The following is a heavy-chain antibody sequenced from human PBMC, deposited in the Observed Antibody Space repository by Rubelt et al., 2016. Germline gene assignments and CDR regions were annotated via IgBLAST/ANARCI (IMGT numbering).Heavy chain of an antibody. CDR1: GYTFTSYG. J-gene: IGHJ3*02. D-gene: IGHD6-19*01. Sequence: QVQLVQSGAEVKKPGASVKVSCKASGYTFTSYGISWVRQAPGQGLEWMGWISAYNGHTNYAQKLQGRVSMTTDTSTSTAYMERRSLRSDDTAGYYCARDRTWLVPGLDAFDIWGQGTMVTVSS. CDR3: ARDRTWLVPGLDAFDI. V-gene: IGHV1-18*01. CDR2: ISAYNGHT.